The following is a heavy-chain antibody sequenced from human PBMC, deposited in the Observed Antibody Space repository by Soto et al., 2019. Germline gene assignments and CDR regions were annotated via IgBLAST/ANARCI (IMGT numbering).Heavy chain of an antibody. CDR2: ISGSSDTI. V-gene: IGHV3-48*02. CDR1: GFTLSSYN. Sequence: EVQLVESGGGLVQPGGSLRLSCAASGFTLSSYNMNWVRQAPGKGLEWVSYISGSSDTIYYADSVKGRFTISRDNAKNSLYQQMDSLRDEDTAVYYCARDHGGSTWFVGIYYYFGVDVWGQGTTVTVSS. D-gene: IGHD6-13*01. CDR3: ARDHGGSTWFVGIYYYFGVDV. J-gene: IGHJ6*02.